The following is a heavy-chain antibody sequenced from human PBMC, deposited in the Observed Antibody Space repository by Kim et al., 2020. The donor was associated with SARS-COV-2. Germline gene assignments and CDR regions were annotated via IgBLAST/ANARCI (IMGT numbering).Heavy chain of an antibody. V-gene: IGHV3-21*01. D-gene: IGHD3-22*01. CDR3: ARDYYDSSGYYYVLDY. J-gene: IGHJ4*02. Sequence: SVKRRFTISRDNAKNSLYLQMNSLRAEDTAVYYCARDYYDSSGYYYVLDYWGQGALVTVSS.